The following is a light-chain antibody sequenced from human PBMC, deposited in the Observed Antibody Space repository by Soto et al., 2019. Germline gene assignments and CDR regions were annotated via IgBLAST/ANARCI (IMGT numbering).Light chain of an antibody. CDR3: QSYDSSLSGVV. Sequence: QSVLTQPPSVSGAPGQRVTISCTGSSSNIGAGYDVHWYQQLPGTAPKLLIYANSNRPSGVPDRFSGSQSGTSASLAITGLQADDEADYYCQSYDSSLSGVVFGGGTQLTVL. J-gene: IGLJ2*01. CDR1: SSNIGAGYD. CDR2: ANS. V-gene: IGLV1-40*01.